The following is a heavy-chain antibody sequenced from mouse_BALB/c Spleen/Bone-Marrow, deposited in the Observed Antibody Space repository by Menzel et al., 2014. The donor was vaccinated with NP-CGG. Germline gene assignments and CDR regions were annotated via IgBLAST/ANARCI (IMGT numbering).Heavy chain of an antibody. D-gene: IGHD4-1*01. Sequence: EVKLVESGGGLVEPGGSLKLSCAASRFTFSNYAMSWVRQTPEKRLEWVAAISSGGSYTYYPDSVKGRFTISRDNAQNTLYLQMSSLRSEDTAMYFCARQENWALDYWGQGTTLTVSS. CDR2: ISSGGSYT. V-gene: IGHV5-9-3*01. CDR1: RFTFSNYA. CDR3: ARQENWALDY. J-gene: IGHJ2*01.